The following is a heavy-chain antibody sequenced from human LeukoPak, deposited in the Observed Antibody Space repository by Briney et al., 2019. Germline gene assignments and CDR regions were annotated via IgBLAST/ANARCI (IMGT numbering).Heavy chain of an antibody. Sequence: PGRPLRLSCAASGFTFSSYWMHWVRQAPGKGLVWVSRINSDGSSTFYADSVKGRFTTSRDNAENTAYLQMNSLRADDTAVYYCARIPGGSGSQYDYWGQGTLVIVSS. V-gene: IGHV3-74*01. CDR3: ARIPGGSGSQYDY. CDR2: INSDGSST. CDR1: GFTFSSYW. J-gene: IGHJ4*02. D-gene: IGHD3-10*01.